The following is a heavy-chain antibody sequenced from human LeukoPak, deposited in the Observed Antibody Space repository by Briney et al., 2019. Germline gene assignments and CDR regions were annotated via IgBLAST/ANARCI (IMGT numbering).Heavy chain of an antibody. CDR1: GGSISRYL. J-gene: IGHJ4*02. CDR3: ARRGFYYYDSSGYFDY. D-gene: IGHD3-22*01. Sequence: SETLSLTCTVSGGSISRYLWSWVRQAPGQGQEWIGYIYYSVSTNYNPSLKSRVTISVDTFKNQFSLKLSSVTAADTAVYYCARRGFYYYDSSGYFDYWAREPWSPSPQ. V-gene: IGHV4-59*08. CDR2: IYYSVST.